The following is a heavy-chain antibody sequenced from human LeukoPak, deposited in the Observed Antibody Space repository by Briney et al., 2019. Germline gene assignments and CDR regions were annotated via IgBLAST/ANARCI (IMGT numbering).Heavy chain of an antibody. D-gene: IGHD3/OR15-3a*01. Sequence: GGSLRLSCAAPGFTFSSYAMSWVRKAPGKGLEWVSAISGSGGSTYYADSVKGRFTISRDNSKNTLYLQMNSLRAEDTAVYYCAKGPGLNYYYYMDVWGKGTTVTVSS. CDR2: ISGSGGST. J-gene: IGHJ6*03. CDR1: GFTFSSYA. CDR3: AKGPGLNYYYYMDV. V-gene: IGHV3-23*01.